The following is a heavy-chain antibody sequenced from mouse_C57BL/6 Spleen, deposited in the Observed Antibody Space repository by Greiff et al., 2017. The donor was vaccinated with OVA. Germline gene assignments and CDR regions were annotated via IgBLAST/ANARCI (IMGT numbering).Heavy chain of an antibody. CDR1: GYTFTSYW. CDR3: ASGKNAMDY. Sequence: QVQLQQPGAELVMPGASVKLSCKASGYTFTSYWMHWVQQRPGQGLEWIGAIDPSDSYTNYNQKFKGKSTLTVDKSSSTAYMQLSSLTSEDSAIYYGASGKNAMDYWGQGTSVTVSS. J-gene: IGHJ4*01. CDR2: IDPSDSYT. D-gene: IGHD2-1*01. V-gene: IGHV1-69*01.